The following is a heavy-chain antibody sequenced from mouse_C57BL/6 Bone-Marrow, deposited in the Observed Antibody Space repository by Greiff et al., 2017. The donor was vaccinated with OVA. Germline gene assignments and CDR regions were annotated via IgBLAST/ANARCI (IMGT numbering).Heavy chain of an antibody. CDR2: INSNNGGT. CDR1: GYTFTDYN. Sequence: EVKLQQSGPELAKPGASVKIPCKASGYTFTDYNMDWVKQSHGKSLEWIGDINSNNGGTIYNQKFKGKATLTVDKSSSTAYRELRSLTSEDTAVYYCARGGYYDYDGGAWFAYWGQGTLVTVSA. CDR3: ARGGYYDYDGGAWFAY. J-gene: IGHJ3*01. V-gene: IGHV1-18*01. D-gene: IGHD2-4*01.